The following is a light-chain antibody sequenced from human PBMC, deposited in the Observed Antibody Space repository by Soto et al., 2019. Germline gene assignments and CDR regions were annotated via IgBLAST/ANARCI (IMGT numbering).Light chain of an antibody. J-gene: IGLJ1*01. CDR1: SSDVGGYNY. CDR3: SSYAGSNNLV. Sequence: QSVLTQHPSASGSPGQSVTISCTGTSSDVGGYNYVSWYQQHPGKAPKLMIYEVNKRPSGVPDRFSGSKSGNTASLTLSGLQAEDEADYYCSSYAGSNNLVFGTGTKVTVL. V-gene: IGLV2-8*01. CDR2: EVN.